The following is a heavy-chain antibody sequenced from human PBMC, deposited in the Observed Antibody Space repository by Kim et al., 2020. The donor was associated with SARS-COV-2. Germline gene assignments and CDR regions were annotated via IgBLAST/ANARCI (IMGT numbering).Heavy chain of an antibody. D-gene: IGHD3-22*01. J-gene: IGHJ4*02. Sequence: ASVKVSCKASGYTFTSYYMHWVRQAPGQGLEWMGIINPSGGSTSYAQKFQGRVTMTRDTSTSTVYMELSSLRSEDTAVYYCARGPNYYDSSGYYYVIAGPADYWGQGTLVTVSS. CDR2: INPSGGST. CDR1: GYTFTSYY. V-gene: IGHV1-46*01. CDR3: ARGPNYYDSSGYYYVIAGPADY.